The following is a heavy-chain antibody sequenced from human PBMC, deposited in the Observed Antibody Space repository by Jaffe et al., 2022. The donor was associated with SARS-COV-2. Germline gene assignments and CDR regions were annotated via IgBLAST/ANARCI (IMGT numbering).Heavy chain of an antibody. D-gene: IGHD3-22*01. Sequence: QVQLQESGPGLVKPSETLSLTCTVSGGSISSYYWSWIRQPPGKGLEWIGYIYYSGSTNYNPSLKSRVTISVDTSKNQFSLKLSSVTAADTAVYYCARDGYYYDSSGYYENPIFDYWGQGTLVTVSS. V-gene: IGHV4-59*01. CDR3: ARDGYYYDSSGYYENPIFDY. CDR2: IYYSGST. J-gene: IGHJ4*02. CDR1: GGSISSYY.